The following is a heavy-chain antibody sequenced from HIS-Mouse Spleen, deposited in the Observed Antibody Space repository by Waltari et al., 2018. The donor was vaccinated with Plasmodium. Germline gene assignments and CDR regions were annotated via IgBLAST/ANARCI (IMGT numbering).Heavy chain of an antibody. J-gene: IGHJ6*02. CDR2: RSYDGSNK. CDR3: ARLYYDFWSGYYPYGMDV. Sequence: QVQLVGSGGGVVQPGRSLRLSCAASGFTFSSSAMHCVRQAPGKGLEWVAVRSYDGSNKYYADSVKGRFTISRDNSKNTLYLQMNSLRAEDTAVYYCARLYYDFWSGYYPYGMDVWGQGTTVTVSS. D-gene: IGHD3-3*01. V-gene: IGHV3-30*04. CDR1: GFTFSSSA.